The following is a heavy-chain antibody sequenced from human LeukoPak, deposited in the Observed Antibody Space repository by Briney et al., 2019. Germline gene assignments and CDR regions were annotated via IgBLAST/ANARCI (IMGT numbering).Heavy chain of an antibody. V-gene: IGHV3-21*01. CDR1: GFTFSSYS. CDR3: ARDDSSGYYFPPAAEYFQH. CDR2: ISSSSSYI. J-gene: IGHJ1*01. Sequence: PGGSLRLSCAASGFTFSSYSMNWVRQAPGKGLEWVSSISSSSSYIYYADSVKGRFTISRDNAKNSLYLQMNSLRAEDTAVYYCARDDSSGYYFPPAAEYFQHWGQGTLVTVSS. D-gene: IGHD3-22*01.